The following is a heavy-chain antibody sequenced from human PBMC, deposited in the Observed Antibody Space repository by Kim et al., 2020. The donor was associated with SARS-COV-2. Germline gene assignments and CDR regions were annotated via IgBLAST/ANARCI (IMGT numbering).Heavy chain of an antibody. J-gene: IGHJ5*01. CDR1: GGSISSNN. D-gene: IGHD5-12*01. V-gene: IGHV4-59*13. CDR3: PSVVTIYDYCRARQTHWF. Sequence: SETLSLTCTVSGGSISSNNISWVRQRPGKGLEWVGYTFNSETGNYNPSLNAGVTVTVDTPTNQFPLSLRSMTAAAPAVDDCPSVVTIYDYCRARQTHWF. CDR2: TFNSETG.